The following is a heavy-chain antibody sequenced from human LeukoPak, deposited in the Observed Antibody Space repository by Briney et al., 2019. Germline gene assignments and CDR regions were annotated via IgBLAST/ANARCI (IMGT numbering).Heavy chain of an antibody. J-gene: IGHJ4*02. V-gene: IGHV4-59*01. CDR1: GGSISSYY. Sequence: SSETLSLTCTVSGGSISSYYWSWIRQPPGKGLEWIGYIYYSGSTNYNPSFKSRVTISVDTSKNQFSLKLSSVTAADTAVYYCARGPHYYDSSGPWGYWGQGTLVTVSS. CDR2: IYYSGST. CDR3: ARGPHYYDSSGPWGY. D-gene: IGHD3-22*01.